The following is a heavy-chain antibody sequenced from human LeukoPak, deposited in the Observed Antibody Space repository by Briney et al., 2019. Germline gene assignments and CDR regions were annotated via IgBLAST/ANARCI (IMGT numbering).Heavy chain of an antibody. CDR2: IYYSGST. J-gene: IGHJ4*02. CDR3: ARCAAMDDDYFDS. Sequence: PSVTLSLPCTVSGGSISGSYWSWLRQPPGKGLEWIGYIYYSGSTNYNPSLKSRVTISLDTSKNQFSLKLSSVTAADTAVYYCARCAAMDDDYFDSWGPGTLVTVSS. D-gene: IGHD5-18*01. V-gene: IGHV4-59*01. CDR1: GGSISGSY.